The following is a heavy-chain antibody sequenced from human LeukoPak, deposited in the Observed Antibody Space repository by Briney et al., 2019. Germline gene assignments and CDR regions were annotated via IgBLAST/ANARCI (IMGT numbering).Heavy chain of an antibody. D-gene: IGHD6-19*01. CDR1: GYTFTGYY. CDR3: AGGTSGWAPKYNWFDP. CDR2: INPNSGGT. V-gene: IGHV1-2*04. Sequence: ASVKVSCKASGYTFTGYYMHWVRQAPGQGLEWMGWINPNSGGTNYAQKFQGWVTMTRDTSISTAYMELSRLRSDDTAVYYCAGGTSGWAPKYNWFDPWGQGTLVTVSS. J-gene: IGHJ5*02.